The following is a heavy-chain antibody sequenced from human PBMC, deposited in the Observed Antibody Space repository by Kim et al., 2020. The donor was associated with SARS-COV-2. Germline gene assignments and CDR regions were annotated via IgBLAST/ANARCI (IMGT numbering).Heavy chain of an antibody. V-gene: IGHV1-8*01. Sequence: ASVKVSCKASGYTFTSYDINWVRQVTGQGLGWMGWMNPNSGNTGYAQKFQGRVTMTRSTSISTAYMELSSLRSDDTAVYYCARARGDFDFWGQGTLVTVSS. CDR2: MNPNSGNT. CDR1: GYTFTSYD. J-gene: IGHJ4*02. D-gene: IGHD3-10*01. CDR3: ARARGDFDF.